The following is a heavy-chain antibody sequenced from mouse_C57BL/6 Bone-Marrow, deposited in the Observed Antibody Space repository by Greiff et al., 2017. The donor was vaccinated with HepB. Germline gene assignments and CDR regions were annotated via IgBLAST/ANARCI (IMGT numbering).Heavy chain of an antibody. CDR2: ISTYYGDA. D-gene: IGHD2-3*01. CDR3: ARVGWSPFAY. J-gene: IGHJ3*01. CDR1: GYTFTDYA. Sequence: VKLMESGPELVRPGVSVKISCKGSGYTFTDYAMHWVKQSHAKSLEWIGVISTYYGDASYNQKFKDKATMTVDQSSSTAYMELARLTSEDSAVYYCARVGWSPFAYWGQGTLVTVSA. V-gene: IGHV1-67*01.